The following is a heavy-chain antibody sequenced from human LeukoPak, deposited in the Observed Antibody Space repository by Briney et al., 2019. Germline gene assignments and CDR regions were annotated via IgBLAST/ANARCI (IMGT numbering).Heavy chain of an antibody. D-gene: IGHD6-6*01. V-gene: IGHV4-59*01. J-gene: IGHJ4*02. CDR3: ARGYRQHVFDY. CDR1: GGSISSYY. Sequence: SETLSLTCTVSGGSISSYYWSWIRQPPGKGLEWIGYIYYSGSTSYNPSLKSRVTISVDTSKNQFSLKLSSVTAADTAVYYCARGYRQHVFDYWGQGTLVTVSS. CDR2: IYYSGST.